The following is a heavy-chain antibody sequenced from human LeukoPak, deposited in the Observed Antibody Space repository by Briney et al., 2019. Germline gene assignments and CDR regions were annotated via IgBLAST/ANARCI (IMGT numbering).Heavy chain of an antibody. CDR2: ITSRSYI. D-gene: IGHD4-17*01. Sequence: GGSLRLSCAASGFTFSTYTMNWVRQAPGKGLEWVSSITSRSYIYYADSLKGRFTISRDNAKNSLYLQMNSLRAEDTAVYYCARNPRYGDQTFDYWGQGTLVTVSS. V-gene: IGHV3-21*01. CDR3: ARNPRYGDQTFDY. CDR1: GFTFSTYT. J-gene: IGHJ4*02.